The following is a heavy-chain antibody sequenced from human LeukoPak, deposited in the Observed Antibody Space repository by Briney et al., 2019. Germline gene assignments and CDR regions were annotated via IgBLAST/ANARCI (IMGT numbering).Heavy chain of an antibody. CDR2: IYYSGST. D-gene: IGHD3-3*01. J-gene: IGHJ6*02. V-gene: IGHV4-59*12. CDR3: ARLRFLEWTYGMDV. CDR1: GGSISSYY. Sequence: SETLSLTCTASGGSISSYYWSWIRQPPGKGLEWIGYIYYSGSTNYNPSLKSRVTISVDTSKNQFSLKLSSVTAADTAVYYCARLRFLEWTYGMDVWGQGTTVTVSS.